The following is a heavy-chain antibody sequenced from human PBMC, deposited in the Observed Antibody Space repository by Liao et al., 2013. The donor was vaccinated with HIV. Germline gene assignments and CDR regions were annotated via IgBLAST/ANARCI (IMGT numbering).Heavy chain of an antibody. CDR1: GGSISSYY. Sequence: QVQLQESGPGLVKPSETLSLTCTVSGGSISSYYWSWIRQPPGKGLEWIGYIYDSGSTNYNPSLKSRVTISVDTSKNQFSLKVSSVTAADTAVYYCASSYYDFWSGYPNWFDPWGQGTLVTVSS. CDR3: ASSYYDFWSGYPNWFDP. CDR2: IYDSGST. D-gene: IGHD3-3*01. V-gene: IGHV4-59*01. J-gene: IGHJ5*02.